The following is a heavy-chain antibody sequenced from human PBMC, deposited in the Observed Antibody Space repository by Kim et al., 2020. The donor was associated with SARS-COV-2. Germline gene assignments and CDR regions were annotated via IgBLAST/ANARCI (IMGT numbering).Heavy chain of an antibody. CDR2: INVGNGNT. CDR3: AREGSGFDFWSGTPDY. D-gene: IGHD3-3*01. J-gene: IGHJ4*02. V-gene: IGHV1-3*01. CDR1: GYDFTSYA. Sequence: ASVKVSCKASGYDFTSYAIHWVRQAPGQSLEWMGWINVGNGNTKYALKFQGRVLITWDTSARIAYMELSSLTSEDTAVYYCAREGSGFDFWSGTPDYWGQGTLVTVSS.